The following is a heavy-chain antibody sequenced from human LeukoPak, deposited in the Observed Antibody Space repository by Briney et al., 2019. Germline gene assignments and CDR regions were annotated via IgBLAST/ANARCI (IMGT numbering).Heavy chain of an antibody. CDR1: GFTFSSYA. CDR2: ISYDGSNK. J-gene: IGHJ4*02. CDR3: ATYYDYVWGSYRYYFDY. Sequence: GGSLRLSCAASGFTFSSYAMHRVRQAPGKGLEWVAVISYDGSNKYYADSVKGRFTISRDNSKNTLYLQMNSLRAEDTAVYYCATYYDYVWGSYRYYFDYWGQGTLVTVSS. D-gene: IGHD3-16*02. V-gene: IGHV3-30*14.